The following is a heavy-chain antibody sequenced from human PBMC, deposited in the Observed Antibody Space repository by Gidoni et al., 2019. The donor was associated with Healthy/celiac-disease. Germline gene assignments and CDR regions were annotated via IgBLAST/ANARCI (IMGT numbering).Heavy chain of an antibody. Sequence: EVQLLESGGGLVQPGGSLRLSCAASGFTFSRYAMSWVRQAPGKGLEWVSAISGSGGSTYYADSVKGRFTISRDNSKNTLYLQMNSLRAEDTAVYYCAKVIGRGVDYDYVWGSYNYWGQGTLVTVSS. D-gene: IGHD3-16*01. CDR2: ISGSGGST. V-gene: IGHV3-23*01. CDR1: GFTFSRYA. CDR3: AKVIGRGVDYDYVWGSYNY. J-gene: IGHJ4*02.